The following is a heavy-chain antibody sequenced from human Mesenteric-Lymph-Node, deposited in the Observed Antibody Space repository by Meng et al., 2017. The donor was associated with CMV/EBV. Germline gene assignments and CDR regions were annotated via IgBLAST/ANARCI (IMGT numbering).Heavy chain of an antibody. CDR2: INAYNGNT. CDR1: GYTFTSYG. V-gene: IGHV1-18*01. D-gene: IGHD5-12*01. Sequence: KAAGYTFTSYGISWVRQAPGQGLEWMGWINAYNGNTNYAQMLQGRVTMTTDTSTSTAYMELRSLRSDDTAVYYCARDSNIVATIFDYWGQGTLVTVSS. CDR3: ARDSNIVATIFDY. J-gene: IGHJ4*02.